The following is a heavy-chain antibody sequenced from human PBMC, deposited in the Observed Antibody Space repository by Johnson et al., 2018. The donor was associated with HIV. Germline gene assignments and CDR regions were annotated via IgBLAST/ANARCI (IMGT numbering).Heavy chain of an antibody. CDR1: GFSFDDYG. CDR2: INWNGDTT. V-gene: IGHV3-20*04. J-gene: IGHJ3*02. Sequence: VQLVESGGGVVWPGGSLRLSCAASGFSFDDYGMNWVRQAPGKGLEWVSGINWNGDTTGYVESVKGRFTISRDNAKNSLYLQMNSLRAEDTALYYCARARGFGGPGSPGAFDIWGQGTMVTVA. D-gene: IGHD3-16*01. CDR3: ARARGFGGPGSPGAFDI.